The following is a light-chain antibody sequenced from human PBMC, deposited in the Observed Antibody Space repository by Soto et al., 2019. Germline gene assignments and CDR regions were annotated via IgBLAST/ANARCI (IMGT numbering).Light chain of an antibody. J-gene: IGLJ3*02. CDR1: SSDVGSYNY. CDR3: SSYAGSNHLV. V-gene: IGLV2-8*01. CDR2: EVS. Sequence: QSALTQPPSASGSPGQSVTISCTGTSSDVGSYNYVSWYQQHPGKAPKLMIYEVSKRPSGVPDRFSGSKSGNTASLTVSGLQAEDEADYYCSSYAGSNHLVFGGGTKLTVL.